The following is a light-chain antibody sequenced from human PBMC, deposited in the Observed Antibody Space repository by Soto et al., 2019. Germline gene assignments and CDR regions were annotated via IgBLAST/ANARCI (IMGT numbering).Light chain of an antibody. Sequence: EIVMTQSPATLSVSPGEGATLSCTASQSVSSNLAWYQQKPGQAPRLLIFGTSSRATGIPARFSGRGSGTDVILTISSLQSEDFAVYYCQQYNNWPRTFGQGTKVEI. CDR3: QQYNNWPRT. CDR1: QSVSSN. J-gene: IGKJ1*01. CDR2: GTS. V-gene: IGKV3-15*01.